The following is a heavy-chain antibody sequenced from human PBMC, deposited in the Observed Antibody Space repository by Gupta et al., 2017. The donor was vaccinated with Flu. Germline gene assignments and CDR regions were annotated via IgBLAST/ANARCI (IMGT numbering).Heavy chain of an antibody. J-gene: IGHJ6*02. D-gene: IGHD6-6*01. Sequence: QVQLQQWGAGLLKPSETLSLTCAVYGGSFSGYYWSWIRQPPGKGLEWIGEINHSGSTNYNPSLKSRVTISVDTSKNQFSLKLSSVTAADTAVYYCARVGHRRSLVRYYGMDVWGQGTTVTVSS. V-gene: IGHV4-34*01. CDR1: GGSFSGYY. CDR2: INHSGST. CDR3: ARVGHRRSLVRYYGMDV.